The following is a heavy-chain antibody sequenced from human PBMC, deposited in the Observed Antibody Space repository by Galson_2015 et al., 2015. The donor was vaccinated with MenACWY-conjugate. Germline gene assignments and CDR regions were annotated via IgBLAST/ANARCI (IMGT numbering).Heavy chain of an antibody. V-gene: IGHV3-11*04. CDR1: GFTFSDHY. CDR2: TRNKGYTI. D-gene: IGHD2-15*01. J-gene: IGHJ4*02. CDR3: ARDRTVVVVAARITTFDY. Sequence: SLRLSCAASGFTFSDHYMDWVRQAPGKGLEWLGRTRNKGYTIYYADSVKGRFTISRDNAKNSLYLQMNSLRAEDTAVYYCARDRTVVVVAARITTFDYWGQGTLVTVSS.